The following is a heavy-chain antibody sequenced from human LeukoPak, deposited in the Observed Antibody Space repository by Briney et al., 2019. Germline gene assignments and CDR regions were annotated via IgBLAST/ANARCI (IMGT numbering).Heavy chain of an antibody. J-gene: IGHJ4*02. CDR3: ARGSTYYDSSGQVPFDY. V-gene: IGHV3-48*01. Sequence: AGGSLRLSCAASGFTFSTYSMNWVRQAPGKGLEWVSYISSSSSTIYYADSVKGRFTISRDNAKNSLYLRMNSLRAEDTAVYYCARGSTYYDSSGQVPFDYWGQGTLVTVSS. D-gene: IGHD3-22*01. CDR2: ISSSSSTI. CDR1: GFTFSTYS.